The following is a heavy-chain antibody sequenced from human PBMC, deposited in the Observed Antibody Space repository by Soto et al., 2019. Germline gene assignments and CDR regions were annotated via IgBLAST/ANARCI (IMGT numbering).Heavy chain of an antibody. J-gene: IGHJ6*03. D-gene: IGHD3-3*01. V-gene: IGHV4-59*08. CDR2: IYYSGST. CDR3: ARQNMSRFLEWGLYYYYMDV. Sequence: QVQLQESGPGLVKPSETLSLTCTVSGGSISSYYWSWIRQPPGKGLEWIGYIYYSGSTNYNPSLSRRVSLSLYSSTNQLSVKLSYVPASDPAVYSCARQNMSRFLEWGLYYYYMDVSDKGTTVTVSS. CDR1: GGSISSYY.